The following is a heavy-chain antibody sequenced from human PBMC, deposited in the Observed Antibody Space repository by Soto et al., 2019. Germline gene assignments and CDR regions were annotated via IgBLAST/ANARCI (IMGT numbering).Heavy chain of an antibody. CDR1: GGSISSYY. Sequence: SETLSLTCTVSGGSISSYYWSWIRQPPGKGLEWIGYIYYTGTTNYNPSLKSRVTISVDTSKIQFSLKLSSVTTADTALYYCTKLPRADYGGIFDTWGQGTLVNVSS. CDR3: TKLPRADYGGIFDT. J-gene: IGHJ5*02. CDR2: IYYTGTT. D-gene: IGHD4-17*01. V-gene: IGHV4-59*01.